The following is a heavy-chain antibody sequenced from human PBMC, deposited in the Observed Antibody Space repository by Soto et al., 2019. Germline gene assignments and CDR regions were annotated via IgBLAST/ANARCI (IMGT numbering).Heavy chain of an antibody. CDR2: INYSGST. CDR1: GGSICSND. V-gene: IGHV4-59*01. D-gene: IGHD2-15*01. Sequence: SGTLSLTCTVSGGSICSNDWSCIRQPPGKGLEWIGYINYSGSTNYNPSLKSRVTISVHTSKNQFSLKLSSVTAEDKSVYYCARGPRCSGGSCYCHWFDPLGQGTLVTVS. J-gene: IGHJ5*02. CDR3: ARGPRCSGGSCYCHWFDP.